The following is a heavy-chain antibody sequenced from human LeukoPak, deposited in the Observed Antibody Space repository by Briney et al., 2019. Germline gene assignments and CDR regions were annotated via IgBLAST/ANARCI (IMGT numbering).Heavy chain of an antibody. CDR3: ARGIAVAGYYFDY. CDR1: GGTFSSYA. J-gene: IGHJ4*02. CDR2: IIPIFGTA. D-gene: IGHD6-19*01. V-gene: IGHV1-69*13. Sequence: VASVKVSCKASGGTFSSYAISWVRQAPGQGLEWMGGIIPIFGTANYAQRFQGRVTITADESTSTAYMELSSLRSEGTAVYYCARGIAVAGYYFDYWGQGTLVTVSS.